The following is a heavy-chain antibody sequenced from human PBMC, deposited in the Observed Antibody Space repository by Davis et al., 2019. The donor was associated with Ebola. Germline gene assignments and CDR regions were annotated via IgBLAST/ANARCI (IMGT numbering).Heavy chain of an antibody. CDR3: ARKQEYSNNRLYYYFGLDV. CDR1: GFTFSDYH. Sequence: GESLKISCAGSGFTFSDYHMTWIRQAPGKGLEYVSKISSSGSTISYGDSVKGRFSISRDNAKRSVYLQMNGLRLEDTAVYYCARKQEYSNNRLYYYFGLDVWGQGTTVTVS. D-gene: IGHD4-11*01. CDR2: ISSSGSTI. V-gene: IGHV3-11*01. J-gene: IGHJ6*02.